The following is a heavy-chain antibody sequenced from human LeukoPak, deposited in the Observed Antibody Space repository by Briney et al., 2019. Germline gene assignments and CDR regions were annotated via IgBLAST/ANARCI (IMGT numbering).Heavy chain of an antibody. J-gene: IGHJ4*02. V-gene: IGHV4-59*08. CDR3: ARHYGP. CDR2: ISYNGIT. D-gene: IGHD3-10*01. Sequence: PSETLSLTCTVSGGSISSYYWTWIRQPPGKGLEWIGYISYNGITNYNPSLKSRVTISVDTSRNQFSLKLNSVTATDTAVYYCARHYGPWGQGTLVTVSS. CDR1: GGSISSYY.